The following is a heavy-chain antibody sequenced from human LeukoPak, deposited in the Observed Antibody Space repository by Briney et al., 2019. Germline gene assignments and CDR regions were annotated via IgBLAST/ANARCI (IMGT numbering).Heavy chain of an antibody. J-gene: IGHJ4*02. V-gene: IGHV1-18*01. D-gene: IGHD3-10*01. CDR2: ISAYNGNT. CDR1: GYTFTSYG. Sequence: ASVKVSCKASGYTFTSYGISWVRQAPGQGLEWMGWISAYNGNTNYAQKLQGRVTMTTDTSTSTDYMELRSLRSDDTAVYYCATSYYYGSGSYLRAFDYWGQGTLVTVSS. CDR3: ATSYYYGSGSYLRAFDY.